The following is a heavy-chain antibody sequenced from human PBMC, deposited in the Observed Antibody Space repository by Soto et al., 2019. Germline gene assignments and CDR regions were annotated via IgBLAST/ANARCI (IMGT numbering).Heavy chain of an antibody. CDR1: GYTFTGYY. J-gene: IGHJ5*02. D-gene: IGHD3-10*01. CDR2: INPNSGGT. Sequence: QVQLVQSGAEVKKPGASVKVSCKASGYTFTGYYMHWVRQAPGQGLEWMGWINPNSGGTNYAQKFQGWVTMTRDTSISTAYMELSRLRSDDTAVYYCPRAPRIVMVRGVISSFDPWGQGTLVTVSS. V-gene: IGHV1-2*04. CDR3: PRAPRIVMVRGVISSFDP.